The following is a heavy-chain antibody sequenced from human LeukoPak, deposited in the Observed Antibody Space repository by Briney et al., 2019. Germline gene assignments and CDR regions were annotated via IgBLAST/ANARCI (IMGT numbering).Heavy chain of an antibody. D-gene: IGHD3-10*01. Sequence: ASVKVSCKASGGTFSSYAISWVRQAPGQGLEWMGGIIPIFGTANYAQKFQGRVTITTDESTSTAYMELSSLRSEDTAVYYCASSWYYGSASYYRGAAHYFDYWGQGTLVTVSS. CDR3: ASSWYYGSASYYRGAAHYFDY. CDR2: IIPIFGTA. V-gene: IGHV1-69*05. CDR1: GGTFSSYA. J-gene: IGHJ4*02.